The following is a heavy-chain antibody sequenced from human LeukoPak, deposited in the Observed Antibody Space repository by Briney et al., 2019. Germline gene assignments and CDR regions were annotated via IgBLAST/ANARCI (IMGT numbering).Heavy chain of an antibody. Sequence: GGSLRLSCAASGITFSSYWMHWVRQAPGRGLVWVSRINSDGSSTSYADSVKGRFTISRDNARNTLYLQMNSLRAEDTAVYYCGRIIAAAGTPDWGQGTLVTVSS. CDR1: GITFSSYW. J-gene: IGHJ4*02. D-gene: IGHD6-13*01. V-gene: IGHV3-74*01. CDR2: INSDGSST. CDR3: GRIIAAAGTPD.